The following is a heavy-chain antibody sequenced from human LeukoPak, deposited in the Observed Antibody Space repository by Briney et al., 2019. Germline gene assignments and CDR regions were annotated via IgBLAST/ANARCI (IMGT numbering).Heavy chain of an antibody. D-gene: IGHD3-10*01. J-gene: IGHJ3*02. V-gene: IGHV3-15*01. CDR2: IKSKTDGGTT. CDR1: GFTFSNAW. Sequence: GGSLRLSCAASGFTFSNAWMSWVRQAPGRGLEWVGRIKSKTDGGTTDYAAPVRGRFTISRDDSKNMVYLQMNSLKTDDTAVYYCRGFYGSGSLHVNAFDIWGQGTMVTVSS. CDR3: RGFYGSGSLHVNAFDI.